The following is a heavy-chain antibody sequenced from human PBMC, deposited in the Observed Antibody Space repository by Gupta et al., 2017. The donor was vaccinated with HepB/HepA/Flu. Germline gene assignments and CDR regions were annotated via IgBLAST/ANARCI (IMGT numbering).Heavy chain of an antibody. V-gene: IGHV1-2*04. D-gene: IGHD6-13*01. CDR3: ARGGGIALEFDY. CDR1: GYSFTGQH. J-gene: IGHJ4*02. CDR2: INPNRGGT. Sequence: QVQLVQSGAEVTKPGASVKVSCKASGYSFTGQHIHGVRQAPGQGLEWMGWINPNRGGTNYAQKFQDWVTMSRDTSISTAYMELRSLKSDDTAIYYCARGGGIALEFDYWGQGTLVTVSS.